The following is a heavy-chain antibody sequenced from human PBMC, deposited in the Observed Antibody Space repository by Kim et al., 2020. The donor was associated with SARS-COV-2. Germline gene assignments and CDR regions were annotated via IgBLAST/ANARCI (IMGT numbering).Heavy chain of an antibody. J-gene: IGHJ6*02. CDR3: ARDGILTELRYFPLYYYGMDV. CDR1: GFTFSSYW. D-gene: IGHD3-9*01. V-gene: IGHV3-7*01. Sequence: GGSLRLSCAASGFTFSSYWMSWVRQAPGKGLEWVANIKQDGSEKYYVDSVKGRFTISRDNAKNSLYLQMNSLRAEDTAVYYCARDGILTELRYFPLYYYGMDVWGQGTTVTVSS. CDR2: IKQDGSEK.